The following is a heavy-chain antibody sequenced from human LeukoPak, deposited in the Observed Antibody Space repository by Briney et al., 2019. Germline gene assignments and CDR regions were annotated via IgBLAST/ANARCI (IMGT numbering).Heavy chain of an antibody. D-gene: IGHD3-10*01. CDR1: GGSISSSSYY. V-gene: IGHV4-39*07. CDR2: IYYSGST. CDR3: ARARPTMVRGVTYYYYYMDV. J-gene: IGHJ6*03. Sequence: PSETLSLTCTVSGGSISSSSYYWGWIRQPPGKGLGWIGSIYYSGSTYYNPSLKSRVTISVDTSKNQFSLKLSSVTAADTAVYYCARARPTMVRGVTYYYYYMDVWGKGATVAISS.